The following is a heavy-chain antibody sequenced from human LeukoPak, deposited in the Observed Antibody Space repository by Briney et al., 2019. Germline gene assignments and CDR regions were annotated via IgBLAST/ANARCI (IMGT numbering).Heavy chain of an antibody. V-gene: IGHV4-34*01. D-gene: IGHD3-9*01. Sequence: PSETLSLTCAVYGGSFSGYYCSWIRQPPGKGREWIGEINHSGSTNYNPSLKSRVTISVDTSTNQRCRRRTYVTPADTAVYYCARSGDILTCYRPHNWFDPWGQGTLVTVSS. CDR2: INHSGST. J-gene: IGHJ5*02. CDR3: ARSGDILTCYRPHNWFDP. CDR1: GGSFSGYY.